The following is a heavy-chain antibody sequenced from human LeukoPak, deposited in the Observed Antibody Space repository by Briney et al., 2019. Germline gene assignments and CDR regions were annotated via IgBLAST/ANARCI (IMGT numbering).Heavy chain of an antibody. J-gene: IGHJ2*01. CDR3: AGLEENCSGGSCYWYFDL. Sequence: PSETLSLTCTVSGGSISSGDYYWSWIRQPPGKGLEWIGYIYYSGSTYYNPSLKSRVTISVDTSKNQFSLKLSSVTAADTAVYYCAGLEENCSGGSCYWYFDLWGRGTLVTVSS. CDR2: IYYSGST. D-gene: IGHD2-15*01. CDR1: GGSISSGDYY. V-gene: IGHV4-30-4*08.